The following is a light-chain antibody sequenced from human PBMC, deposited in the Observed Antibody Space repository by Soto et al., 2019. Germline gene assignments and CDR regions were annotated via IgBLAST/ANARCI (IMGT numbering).Light chain of an antibody. J-gene: IGKJ1*01. Sequence: EVVLTQSPATLFLSPGERATLSCRASQGIRNYLAWYQQKPGQAPRLLIYDASNRATGIPARFSGSGSGTDFTLTISSLEPEDFAVYYCQQRSNWPAFGQGTKV. CDR3: QQRSNWPA. CDR2: DAS. CDR1: QGIRNY. V-gene: IGKV3-11*01.